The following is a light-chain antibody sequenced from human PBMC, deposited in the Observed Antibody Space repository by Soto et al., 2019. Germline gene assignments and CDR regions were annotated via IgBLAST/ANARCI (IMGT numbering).Light chain of an antibody. CDR1: QSVSSN. J-gene: IGKJ5*01. CDR3: QQYNNWPPST. CDR2: GAS. Sequence: EIVMTQSLATLSVSPGERATLSCRASQSVSSNLAWYQQKPGQAPRLLIYGASTRATGIPARFSGSGSGTEFTLTISSLQSEDFAVYYCQQYNNWPPSTFGQGTRLE. V-gene: IGKV3D-15*01.